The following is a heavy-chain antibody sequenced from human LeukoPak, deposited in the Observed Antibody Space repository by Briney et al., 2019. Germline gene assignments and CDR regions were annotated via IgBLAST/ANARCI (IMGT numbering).Heavy chain of an antibody. CDR2: INPNSGGT. CDR1: GYTFTGYY. Sequence: ASVKVSCKASGYTFTGYYMHWVRQAPGQGLEWMGWINPNSGGTNYAQKFQGRVTMTRDTSISTAYMELSRLRSDDTAVYYCARGEPAMARGVFDYWGRKPWSPSPQ. V-gene: IGHV1-2*02. D-gene: IGHD5-18*01. J-gene: IGHJ4*02. CDR3: ARGEPAMARGVFDY.